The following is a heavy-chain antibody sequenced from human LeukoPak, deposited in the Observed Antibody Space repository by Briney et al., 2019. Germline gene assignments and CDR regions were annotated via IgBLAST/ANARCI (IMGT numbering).Heavy chain of an antibody. V-gene: IGHV3-53*01. CDR2: IYSGGSA. D-gene: IGHD1-26*01. CDR3: ARSIREPGWYFDL. Sequence: GSLSLSCPASRFPVTSNYMGWVRPAPGKGLEWVSIIYSGGSAYYAHSVKGRFTISRDNSKNTLFLHLNSLRAEATALYYCARSIREPGWYFDLWGRGTLVIVSS. J-gene: IGHJ2*01. CDR1: RFPVTSNY.